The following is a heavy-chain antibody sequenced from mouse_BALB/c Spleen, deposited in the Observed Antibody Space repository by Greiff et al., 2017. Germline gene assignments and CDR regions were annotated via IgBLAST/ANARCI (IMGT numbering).Heavy chain of an antibody. Sequence: GASVKISCKASGYSFTGYYMHWVKQSHGKSLEWIGYISCYNGATSYNQKFKGKATFTVDTSSSTAYMQFNSLTSEDSAVYYCARNYGSSDFDVWGAGTTVTVSS. V-gene: IGHV1S34*01. CDR1: GYSFTGYY. J-gene: IGHJ1*01. CDR3: ARNYGSSDFDV. CDR2: ISCYNGAT. D-gene: IGHD1-1*01.